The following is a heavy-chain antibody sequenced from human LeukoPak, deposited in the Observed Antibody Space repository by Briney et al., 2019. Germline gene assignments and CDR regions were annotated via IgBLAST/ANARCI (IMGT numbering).Heavy chain of an antibody. V-gene: IGHV3-21*04. CDR3: AKEGRSLQTY. Sequence: GGSLRLSCAASGFTFSSYSMNWVRQAPGKGLEWVSSISSSSSYIYYADSVKGRLTISRDNAKNSLYLQMNSLRVEDTAVYYCAKEGRSLQTYWGQGTLVTVSS. CDR1: GFTFSSYS. D-gene: IGHD5-24*01. J-gene: IGHJ4*02. CDR2: ISSSSSYI.